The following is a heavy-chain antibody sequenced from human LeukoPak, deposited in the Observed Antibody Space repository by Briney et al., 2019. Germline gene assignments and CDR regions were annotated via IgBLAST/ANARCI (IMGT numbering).Heavy chain of an antibody. Sequence: SETLSLTCTVSGASVSSGGYYWSWIRQPPGKGLEWIGNIYYSGSTNYNPSLKSRVTISVDTSKNQFSLKVSSVTAADTAVYYCARRGGAGRSFDYWGQGTLVTVSS. CDR3: ARRGGAGRSFDY. V-gene: IGHV4-61*08. D-gene: IGHD2-21*01. CDR2: IYYSGST. CDR1: GASVSSGGYY. J-gene: IGHJ4*02.